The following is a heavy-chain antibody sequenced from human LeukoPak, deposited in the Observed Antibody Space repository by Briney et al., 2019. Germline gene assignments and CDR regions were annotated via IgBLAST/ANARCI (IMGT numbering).Heavy chain of an antibody. J-gene: IGHJ6*03. Sequence: SETLSLTCTVSGVSINSHYWSWIRQPPGKGLEWIGFIYDSGSANYKSSLESRVTMTVDTSKNQFSLKLNSVTAADTAVYYCARVLQNYYHLDVWGEGTTVTVSS. CDR1: GVSINSHY. CDR3: ARVLQNYYHLDV. D-gene: IGHD3-3*01. CDR2: IYDSGSA. V-gene: IGHV4-59*11.